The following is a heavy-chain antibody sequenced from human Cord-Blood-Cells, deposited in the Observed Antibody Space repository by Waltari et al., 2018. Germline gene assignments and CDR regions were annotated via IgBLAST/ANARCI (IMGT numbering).Heavy chain of an antibody. CDR1: GYTFTGYY. CDR3: ASPLLVDAFDI. D-gene: IGHD2-21*01. J-gene: IGHJ3*02. Sequence: QVQLVQSGAEVKKPGASVKVSCKASGYTFTGYYMHWVRQAPGQGLEWIGWINPDRGGTNYAQKFQGRVTMTRDTSISTAYMELSRLRSDDTAVYYCASPLLVDAFDIWGQGTMVTVSS. CDR2: INPDRGGT. V-gene: IGHV1-2*02.